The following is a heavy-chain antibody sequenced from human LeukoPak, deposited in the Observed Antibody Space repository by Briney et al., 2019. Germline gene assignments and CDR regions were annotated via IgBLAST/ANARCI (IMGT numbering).Heavy chain of an antibody. D-gene: IGHD1-26*01. J-gene: IGHJ4*02. V-gene: IGHV3-74*01. Sequence: GWSLRLSCAASGFTLSSYWMHWVRQAPGKGLGWVSRINSDGSSTSYAESVKGRFTISRDNAKNTLYLQMNSLRGEDTAVFYCARAGGSHFAFAYWGEGTLVTVSS. CDR1: GFTLSSYW. CDR2: INSDGSST. CDR3: ARAGGSHFAFAY.